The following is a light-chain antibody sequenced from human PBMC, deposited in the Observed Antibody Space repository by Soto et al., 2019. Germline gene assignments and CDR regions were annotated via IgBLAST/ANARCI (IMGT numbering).Light chain of an antibody. J-gene: IGKJ5*01. CDR1: QSISNW. CDR2: KAS. CDR3: QQYHSWVT. V-gene: IGKV1-5*03. Sequence: DIQMTQSPSTLSASVGDRVSITCRASQSISNWLAWYRQKPGKAPKLLIYKASSLESGVPSRFSGSGSGTEFTLTISSLRPDDFATYYCQQYHSWVTFGQGTRLEIK.